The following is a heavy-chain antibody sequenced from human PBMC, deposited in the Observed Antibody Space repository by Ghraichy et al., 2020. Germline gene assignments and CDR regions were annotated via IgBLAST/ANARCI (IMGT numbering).Heavy chain of an antibody. CDR2: IKQDGSEK. V-gene: IGHV3-7*01. CDR1: GFTFSSYW. J-gene: IGHJ4*02. Sequence: GESLNISCAASGFTFSSYWMSWVRQPPGKGLEWVANIKQDGSEKYYVDSVKGRFTISRDNAKNSLFLQMNSLRGEDTAVYYCVRGLDYWGQGTLVTVSS. CDR3: VRGLDY.